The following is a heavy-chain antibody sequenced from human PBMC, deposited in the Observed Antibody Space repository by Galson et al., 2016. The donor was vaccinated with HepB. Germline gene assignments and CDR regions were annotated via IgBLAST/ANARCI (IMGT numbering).Heavy chain of an antibody. CDR1: GYTFTNRW. J-gene: IGHJ6*02. CDR3: AIMGSRGWYQYYYGMDT. V-gene: IGHV5-51*01. Sequence: QSGAEVKKPGESLKISCKAFGYTFTNRWIGWVRQMPGKGLEWMGIINPGDSDTTYSSSFQGQVTISVDKSINTAYLQWSSLKASDTAMYYCAIMGSRGWYQYYYGMDTWGQGTTVTVSS. D-gene: IGHD6-19*01. CDR2: INPGDSDT.